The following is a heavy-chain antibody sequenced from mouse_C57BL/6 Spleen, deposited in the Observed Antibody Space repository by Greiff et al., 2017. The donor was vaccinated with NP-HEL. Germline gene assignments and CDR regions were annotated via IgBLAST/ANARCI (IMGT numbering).Heavy chain of an antibody. CDR1: GFTFNTYA. Sequence: EVMLVESGGGLVQPKGSLKLSCAASGFTFNTYAMHWVRQAPGKGLEWVARIRSKSSNYATYYADSVKDRFTISRDDSQSMLYLQMNNLKTEDTAMYYCVRERGIYYGYDEGFAYWGQGTLVTVSA. CDR2: IRSKSSNYAT. D-gene: IGHD2-2*01. J-gene: IGHJ3*01. CDR3: VRERGIYYGYDEGFAY. V-gene: IGHV10-3*01.